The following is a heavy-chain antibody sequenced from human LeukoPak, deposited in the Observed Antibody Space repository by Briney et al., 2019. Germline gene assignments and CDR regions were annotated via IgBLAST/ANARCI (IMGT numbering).Heavy chain of an antibody. J-gene: IGHJ4*02. CDR3: ARMRGVYQLRGIDC. D-gene: IGHD2-2*01. CDR1: GYTFTGYY. Sequence: ASVKVSCKASGYTFTGYYIHWVRQAPGQGLEWMGWTNPNSGATEYAQKFQGRVTMTRDTSISTAYMELSRLRSDDTAVYYCARMRGVYQLRGIDCWGEGRLVTVS. CDR2: TNPNSGAT. V-gene: IGHV1-2*02.